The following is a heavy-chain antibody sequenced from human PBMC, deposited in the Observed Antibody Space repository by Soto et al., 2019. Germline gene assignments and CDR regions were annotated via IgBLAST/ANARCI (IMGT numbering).Heavy chain of an antibody. CDR3: VRERQFVRDFYYGMDV. Sequence: GGSLRLSCVASGFTFNTYSMTWVRQAPGQGLEWVSSISNTGAHIYYADSVRGRFTISRDNAKNSLYLQMNSLTAEDTAVYYCVRERQFVRDFYYGMDVWGRGTTVTVSS. CDR1: GFTFNTYS. CDR2: ISNTGAHI. J-gene: IGHJ6*02. D-gene: IGHD6-6*01. V-gene: IGHV3-21*01.